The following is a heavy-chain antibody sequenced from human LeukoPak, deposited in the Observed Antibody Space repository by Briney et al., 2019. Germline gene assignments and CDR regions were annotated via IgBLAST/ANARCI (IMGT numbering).Heavy chain of an antibody. CDR3: ARSDISDYSPFQH. J-gene: IGHJ1*01. V-gene: IGHV3-74*01. D-gene: IGHD3-22*01. Sequence: QTGGSLRLSCAASGFTFSSYWMYWVRQAPGKGLVWVARINNDGSTTSYADSVMGRFTISRDSAKNTLYLQMNSLRAEDTAVYYCARSDISDYSPFQHWGQGTLVTVSS. CDR2: INNDGSTT. CDR1: GFTFSSYW.